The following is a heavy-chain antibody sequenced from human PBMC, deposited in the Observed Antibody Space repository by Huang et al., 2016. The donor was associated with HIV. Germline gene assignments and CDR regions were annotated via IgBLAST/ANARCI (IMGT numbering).Heavy chain of an antibody. CDR3: ARLIGSPSFYYGLDV. D-gene: IGHD3-10*01. CDR1: GYRFRSNW. V-gene: IGHV5-51*01. Sequence: EVQLVQSGAEVKKPGESLKISCKGSGYRFRSNWIGWVRQMPGKGLEWMVIIYPGESDTRYSPSFQGQVTISADKSINTAYLQWSSLKASDTAMYYCARLIGSPSFYYGLDVWSQGTTVTVSS. J-gene: IGHJ6*02. CDR2: IYPGESDT.